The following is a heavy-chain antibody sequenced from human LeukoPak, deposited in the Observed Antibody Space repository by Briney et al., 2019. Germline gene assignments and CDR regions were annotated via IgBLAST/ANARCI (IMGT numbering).Heavy chain of an antibody. J-gene: IGHJ4*02. CDR2: VFYSGTT. CDR1: GGSISSYY. D-gene: IGHD3-3*01. CDR3: VRELRSGWIDY. V-gene: IGHV4-59*01. Sequence: PSETLSLTCNVSGGSISSYYWSWIRQPPGKGLEWIGFVFYSGTTRCNPSLKSRVTISVDTSKNQFSLKVRSVSAADTAVYYCVRELRSGWIDYWGRGTLVTVSS.